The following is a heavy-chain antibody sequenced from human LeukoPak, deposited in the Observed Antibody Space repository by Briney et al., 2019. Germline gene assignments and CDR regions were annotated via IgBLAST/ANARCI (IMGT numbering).Heavy chain of an antibody. J-gene: IGHJ6*02. CDR3: ARDRWHCRVNCDSVYYFALDV. CDR2: INPGNGDT. Sequence: ASVKVSCKGSGYTFTNYAIHWVRQAPGQSLEWLGWINPGNGDTKYSQDFQGRVTISTDTSAATAYVELNSLTSEDTAVYYCARDRWHCRVNCDSVYYFALDVWGQGTTVTVSS. V-gene: IGHV1-3*01. D-gene: IGHD2-15*01. CDR1: GYTFTNYA.